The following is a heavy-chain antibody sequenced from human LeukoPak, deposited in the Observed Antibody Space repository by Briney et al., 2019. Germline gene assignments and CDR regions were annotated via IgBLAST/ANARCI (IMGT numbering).Heavy chain of an antibody. V-gene: IGHV4-59*01. CDR2: IYYSGST. D-gene: IGHD4-11*01. J-gene: IGHJ6*02. CDR1: GGSISSYY. Sequence: SETLSLTCTVSGGSISSYYWSWIRQPPGKGLEWIGYIYYSGSTNYNPSLKSRVTISVDTSKNQFSLKLSSVTAADTAVYYCARENDYSDYYYGMDVWGQGTTVTVSS. CDR3: ARENDYSDYYYGMDV.